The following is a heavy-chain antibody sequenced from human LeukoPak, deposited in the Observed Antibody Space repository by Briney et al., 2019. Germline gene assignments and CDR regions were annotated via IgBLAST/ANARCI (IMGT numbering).Heavy chain of an antibody. CDR3: AGPRNSSIAARSTLDY. CDR2: IIPILGIA. D-gene: IGHD6-6*01. Sequence: SVKVSCKASGGTLSSYAISWVRQAPGQGLEWMGRIIPILGIANYAQKFQGRVTITADKSTSTAYMELSSLRSEDTAVYYCAGPRNSSIAARSTLDYWGQGTLVTVSS. CDR1: GGTLSSYA. J-gene: IGHJ4*02. V-gene: IGHV1-69*04.